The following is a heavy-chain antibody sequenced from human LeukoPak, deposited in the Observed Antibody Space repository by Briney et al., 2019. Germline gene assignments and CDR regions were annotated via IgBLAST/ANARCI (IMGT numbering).Heavy chain of an antibody. D-gene: IGHD3-22*01. CDR1: GYTFIITS. CDR2: ISTYNANT. J-gene: IGHJ5*02. V-gene: IGHV1-18*01. Sequence: GASVKVSCKASGYTFIITSIWRERHAPGQGLEWMGWISTYNANTNYARKFQGRVTMTTDTSTSTAYMELRSLRSDDTAVYYCARNDSTGYYHSWGQGTLVTVSS. CDR3: ARNDSTGYYHS.